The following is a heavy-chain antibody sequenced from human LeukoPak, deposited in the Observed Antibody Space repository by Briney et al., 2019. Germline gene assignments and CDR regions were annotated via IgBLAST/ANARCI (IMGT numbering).Heavy chain of an antibody. CDR1: GYTFTTYG. CDR3: ARDGYSGRFDP. CDR2: ISTYNGNT. Sequence: ASVKVSCTASGYTFTTYGITWVRRAPGQGLEWMGWISTYNGNTNFAQKLQGRVTMTTDTSTSTAYMELRSLRSDDTAVYYCARDGYSGRFDPWGQGTLVTVSS. J-gene: IGHJ5*02. D-gene: IGHD1-26*01. V-gene: IGHV1-18*01.